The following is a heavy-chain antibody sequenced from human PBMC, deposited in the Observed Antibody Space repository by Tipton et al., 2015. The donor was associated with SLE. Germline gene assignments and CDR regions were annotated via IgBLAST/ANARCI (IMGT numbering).Heavy chain of an antibody. Sequence: LRLSCTVSGGSISSCSYYWSWIRQPAGKGLEWIGHIYTSGSTNYNPSLKSRVTISVDTSKNQFSLKLSSVTAADTAVYYCARANSSGWYGYYYYGMDVWGQGTTVTVSS. J-gene: IGHJ6*02. CDR2: IYTSGST. D-gene: IGHD6-19*01. CDR1: GGSISSCSYY. CDR3: ARANSSGWYGYYYYGMDV. V-gene: IGHV4-61*09.